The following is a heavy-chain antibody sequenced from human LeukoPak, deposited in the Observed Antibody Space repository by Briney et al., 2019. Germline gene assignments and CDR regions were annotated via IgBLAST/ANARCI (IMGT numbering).Heavy chain of an antibody. V-gene: IGHV4-34*01. Sequence: SETLSLTCAVSGESFSHYYWSWLRQTPGKGLEWIGEMNHRGTTNYNPSLKSRVAISIDTSRNQFSLQVTSVTAADTAVFYCARGAFHTSSVWFDPWGQGTLVTVSS. D-gene: IGHD2-2*01. CDR3: ARGAFHTSSVWFDP. J-gene: IGHJ5*02. CDR1: GESFSHYY. CDR2: MNHRGTT.